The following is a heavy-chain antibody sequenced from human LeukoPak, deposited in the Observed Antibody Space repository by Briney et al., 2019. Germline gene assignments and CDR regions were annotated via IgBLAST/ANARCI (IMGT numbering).Heavy chain of an antibody. CDR3: ARGTRITGTIGGSGMDV. V-gene: IGHV1-2*04. CDR2: INPNSGGT. CDR1: GYTFTSYG. D-gene: IGHD1-20*01. Sequence: GASVKVSCKASGYTFTSYGISWVRQAPGQGLEWMGWINPNSGGTNYAQKFQGWVTMTRDTSISTAYMELSRLRSDDTAVYYCARGTRITGTIGGSGMDVWGQGTTVTVSS. J-gene: IGHJ6*02.